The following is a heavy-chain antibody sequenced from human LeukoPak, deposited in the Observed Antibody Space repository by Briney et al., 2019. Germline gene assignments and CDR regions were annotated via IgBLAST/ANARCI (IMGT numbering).Heavy chain of an antibody. J-gene: IGHJ4*02. Sequence: GGSLRLSCAASGFTFSSFAMSWVRQAPGKGLEWVSDISGSGTTTYYADSVKGRFTISRDNSKNTLYLQMNSLRAEDTAVYYCAKAYTSSWYLFDYWGQGTLVTVSS. CDR1: GFTFSSFA. CDR2: ISGSGTTT. D-gene: IGHD6-13*01. V-gene: IGHV3-23*01. CDR3: AKAYTSSWYLFDY.